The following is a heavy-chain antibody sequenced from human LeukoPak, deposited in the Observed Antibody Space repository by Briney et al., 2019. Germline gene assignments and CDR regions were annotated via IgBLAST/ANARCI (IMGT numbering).Heavy chain of an antibody. CDR2: IKSKTDGGTT. Sequence: GGSLRLSCAASGFTFSNAWMSWVRQAPGKGLEWVGRIKSKTDGGTTDYAAPVNGRFTISRDDSKNTLYLQMNSLKTEDTAVYYCRGYYYDSSGYSITDYWGQGTLVTVSS. J-gene: IGHJ4*02. D-gene: IGHD3-22*01. CDR3: RGYYYDSSGYSITDY. CDR1: GFTFSNAW. V-gene: IGHV3-15*01.